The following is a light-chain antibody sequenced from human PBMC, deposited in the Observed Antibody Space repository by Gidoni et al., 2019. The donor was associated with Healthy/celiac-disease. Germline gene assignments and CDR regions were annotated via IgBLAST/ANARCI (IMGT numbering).Light chain of an antibody. V-gene: IGLV3-9*01. J-gene: IGLJ2*01. CDR2: RDT. Sequence: SYELTQPLSVSVALGQTARITCGGDNIGSKNVHWYQKKPGQAPVLVIYRDTNRPSGIPERFSGSNSGNKATLTISRAQAGDEADYYCQVWDSTNVLFGGGTKLTVL. CDR3: QVWDSTNVL. CDR1: NIGSKN.